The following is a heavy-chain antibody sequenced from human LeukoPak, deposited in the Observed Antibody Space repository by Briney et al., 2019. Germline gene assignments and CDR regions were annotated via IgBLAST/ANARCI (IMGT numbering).Heavy chain of an antibody. D-gene: IGHD7-27*01. CDR1: GGTFSSYA. Sequence: SVKVSCKASGGTFSSYAISWVRQAPGQGLEWMGGIIPIFGTANYAQKFQGRVTITTDESTSTAYTELSSLGSEDTAVYYCARGPLATGDRYFDYWGQGTLVTVSS. CDR2: IIPIFGTA. J-gene: IGHJ4*02. CDR3: ARGPLATGDRYFDY. V-gene: IGHV1-69*05.